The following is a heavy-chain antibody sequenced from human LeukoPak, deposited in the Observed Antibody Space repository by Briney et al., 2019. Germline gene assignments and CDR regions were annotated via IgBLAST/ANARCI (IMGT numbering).Heavy chain of an antibody. V-gene: IGHV4-59*01. CDR1: GGSFSDYY. J-gene: IGHJ4*02. D-gene: IGHD1-14*01. Sequence: SETLSLTCAVYGGSFSDYYWTWIRQPPGKGLEWIGHIYYSGSTDYNPSLKSRVTISADTSKNQFSLKMTSVTAADTAVYYCAREPGETDEGFEYWGQGTLVTVSS. CDR3: AREPGETDEGFEY. CDR2: IYYSGST.